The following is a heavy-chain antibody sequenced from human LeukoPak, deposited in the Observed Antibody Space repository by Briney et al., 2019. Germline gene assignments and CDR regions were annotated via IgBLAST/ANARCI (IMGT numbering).Heavy chain of an antibody. Sequence: SETLSLTCTVSGYSISSGYYWGWIRQPPGKGLEWIGSIYHSGSTYYNPSLKSRVTISVDTSKNQFSLKLSSVTAADTAVYYCARDDSRTFNWFDPWGQGTLVTVSS. J-gene: IGHJ5*02. CDR3: ARDDSRTFNWFDP. CDR1: GYSISSGYY. CDR2: IYHSGST. D-gene: IGHD2-15*01. V-gene: IGHV4-38-2*02.